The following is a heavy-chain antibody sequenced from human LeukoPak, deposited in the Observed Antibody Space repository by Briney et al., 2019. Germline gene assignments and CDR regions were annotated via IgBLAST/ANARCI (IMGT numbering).Heavy chain of an antibody. V-gene: IGHV1-8*01. D-gene: IGHD3-10*01. CDR1: GYTFTSYD. J-gene: IGHJ4*02. CDR2: MNPNSGNT. CDR3: ARVGFRGEPIDC. Sequence: ASVKVSCKASGYTFTSYDINWVRQATGQGLEWMGWMNPNSGNTGYAQKFQGRVTMTRNTSISTAYLELSSLRSEDTAVYYCARVGFRGEPIDCWGQGTLVTVSS.